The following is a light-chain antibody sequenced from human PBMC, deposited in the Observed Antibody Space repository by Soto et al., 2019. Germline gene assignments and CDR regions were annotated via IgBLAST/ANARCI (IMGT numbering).Light chain of an antibody. Sequence: EIQMTQSPSSLPASVGDRVTIACQASQDINNFLNWYQQKPGEAPKLLICHTSNLEAGVPSRFSGSGSGTSFTLTITSLQPEDFATYYCQQYETLPYTFAPGTKVDIK. J-gene: IGKJ2*01. CDR3: QQYETLPYT. CDR1: QDINNF. V-gene: IGKV1-33*01. CDR2: HTS.